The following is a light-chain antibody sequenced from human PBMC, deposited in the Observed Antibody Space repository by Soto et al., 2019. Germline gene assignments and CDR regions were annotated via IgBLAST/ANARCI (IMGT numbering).Light chain of an antibody. V-gene: IGLV2-14*01. Sequence: QSALTQPASVSGSPGQSITVSCTGTSSDIGGYNYVSWYQQHPGKAPKLMVYEVTNRPSGVSDRFSGSKSGNTASLTISGLQADDECYYDCSSYTSRSTLYVFGTGTKLTVL. CDR1: SSDIGGYNY. J-gene: IGLJ1*01. CDR2: EVT. CDR3: SSYTSRSTLYV.